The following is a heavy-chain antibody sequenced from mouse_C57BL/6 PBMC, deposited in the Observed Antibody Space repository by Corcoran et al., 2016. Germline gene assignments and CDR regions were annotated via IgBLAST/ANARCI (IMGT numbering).Heavy chain of an antibody. CDR2: INTYSGVP. CDR3: ARGDGKGAMDY. Sequence: QVQLKQSGAELVRPGASVKLSCKASGYTFTTYGMSWVKQAPGKGLKWMGWINTYSGVPTYADDFKGRFAFSLETSASTAYLQINNLKNEDTATYFCARGDGKGAMDYWGQGTSVTVSS. D-gene: IGHD1-1*01. J-gene: IGHJ4*01. V-gene: IGHV9-3*01. CDR1: GYTFTTYG.